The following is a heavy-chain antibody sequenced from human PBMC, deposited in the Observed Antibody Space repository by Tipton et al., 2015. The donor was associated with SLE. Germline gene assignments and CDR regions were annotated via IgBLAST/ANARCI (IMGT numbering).Heavy chain of an antibody. CDR3: ASSLVVTGNQFDY. Sequence: QSGPEVKKPGESLKISCKGSGYSFTSYWIGWVRQMPGKGLEWMGIIYPGDSDTRYSPSFQGQVTISADKSISTAYLQWSSLKASDTARYYGASSLVVTGNQFDYWGQGTLVTVSS. V-gene: IGHV5-51*03. J-gene: IGHJ4*02. D-gene: IGHD1-14*01. CDR1: GYSFTSYW. CDR2: IYPGDSDT.